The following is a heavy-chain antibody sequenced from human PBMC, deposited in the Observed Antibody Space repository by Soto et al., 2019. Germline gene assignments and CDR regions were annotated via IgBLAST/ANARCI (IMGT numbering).Heavy chain of an antibody. J-gene: IGHJ4*02. D-gene: IGHD3-16*01. CDR1: GFTFSSYG. CDR2: ISYDGSNK. V-gene: IGHV3-30*18. CDR3: AKNFFDYLWGGLGYFAF. Sequence: QVQLVESGGGVVQPGRSLRLSCAASGFTFSSYGMHWVRQAPGKGLEWVAVISYDGSNKYYADSVKGRFTISRDNSKKPLYLQMNSRRGEDRACFYWAKNFFDYLWGGLGYFAFWGQGTRVPVPP.